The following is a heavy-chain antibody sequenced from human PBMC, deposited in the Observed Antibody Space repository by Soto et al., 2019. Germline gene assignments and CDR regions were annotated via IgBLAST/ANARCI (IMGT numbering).Heavy chain of an antibody. CDR2: IDPSDSQT. J-gene: IGHJ4*02. CDR1: GYSFAGYW. Sequence: GESLKISCKGSGYSFAGYWITWVRQKPGKGLEWMGRIDPSDSQTYYSPSFRGHVTISVTKSITTVFLQWSSLRSDDTAIYYCATGAAGIAAHVIWGQGTPVTVS. CDR3: ATGAAGIAAHVI. V-gene: IGHV5-10-1*01. D-gene: IGHD6-13*01.